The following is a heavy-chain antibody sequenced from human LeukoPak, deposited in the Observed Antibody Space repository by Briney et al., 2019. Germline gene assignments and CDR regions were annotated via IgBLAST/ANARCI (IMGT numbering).Heavy chain of an antibody. V-gene: IGHV1-2*02. J-gene: IGHJ4*02. CDR1: GYTFTGYY. D-gene: IGHD5-24*01. CDR2: INPDSGGT. Sequence: ASVKVSCTASGYTFTGYYMHWVRQAPGQGLEWMGWINPDSGGTNYAQKFQGRVTMTRDTSSSTAYMELSRLRSGDTAVYYCARVREMATEGTALDYWGQGTLVTVSS. CDR3: ARVREMATEGTALDY.